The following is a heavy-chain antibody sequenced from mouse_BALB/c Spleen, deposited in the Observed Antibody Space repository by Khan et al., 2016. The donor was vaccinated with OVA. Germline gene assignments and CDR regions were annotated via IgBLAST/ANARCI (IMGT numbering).Heavy chain of an antibody. V-gene: IGHV10-1*02. CDR2: IRSKSNNYAT. J-gene: IGHJ2*01. Sequence: VQLKQSGGGLVQPKGSLKLSCAASGFTFNTYAMNWVRQAPGKGLEWVARIRSKSNNYATYYADSVKDRFTISRDDSQSMLYLQMNNLKTEDTAMYYCVRHGYFDYWGQGTTRTVSS. D-gene: IGHD1-1*02. CDR3: VRHGYFDY. CDR1: GFTFNTYA.